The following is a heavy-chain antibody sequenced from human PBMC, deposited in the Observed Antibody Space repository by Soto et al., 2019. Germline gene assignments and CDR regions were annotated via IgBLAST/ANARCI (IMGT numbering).Heavy chain of an antibody. D-gene: IGHD6-6*01. CDR1: GYTFTSYA. J-gene: IGHJ3*02. Sequence: GASVKVSCKASGYTFTSYAMHWVCQAPGQRLEWMGWINAGNGNTKYSQKFQGRVTITRDTSASTAYMELSSLRSEDTAVYYCARHGSGQLARVFDIWGQGTMVTVSS. CDR3: ARHGSGQLARVFDI. CDR2: INAGNGNT. V-gene: IGHV1-3*01.